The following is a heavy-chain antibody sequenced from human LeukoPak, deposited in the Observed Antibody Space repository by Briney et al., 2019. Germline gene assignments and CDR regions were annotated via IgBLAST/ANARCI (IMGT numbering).Heavy chain of an antibody. CDR1: GYTFTSYY. D-gene: IGHD2-2*01. CDR2: INPSGGST. Sequence: VASVKVSCKASGYTFTSYYMHWVRQAPGQGLEWMGIINPSGGSTSYAQKFQGRVTMTRDTSTSTVYMELSSLRSEDTAVYYCASRYCSSTSCYWDAFDIWGQGTMVTVSS. V-gene: IGHV1-46*01. J-gene: IGHJ3*02. CDR3: ASRYCSSTSCYWDAFDI.